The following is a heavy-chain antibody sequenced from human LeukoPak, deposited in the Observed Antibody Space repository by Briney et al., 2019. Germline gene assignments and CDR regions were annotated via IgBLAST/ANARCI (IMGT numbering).Heavy chain of an antibody. V-gene: IGHV3-23*01. J-gene: IGHJ4*02. CDR3: ARGRYSGSYLSEF. CDR2: ISGSGGNT. CDR1: GFIFSNYA. Sequence: SGGSLRLSRAASGFIFSNYAMNWVRQVAGKGLEWVSSISGSGGNTYYADSVKGRFTVSRDNSNDIVYLQMNSLRAEDTAVYYCARGRYSGSYLSEFWGQGTLVTVSS. D-gene: IGHD1-26*01.